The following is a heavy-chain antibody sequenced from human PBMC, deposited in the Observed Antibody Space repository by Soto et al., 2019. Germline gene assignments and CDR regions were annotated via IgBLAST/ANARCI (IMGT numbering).Heavy chain of an antibody. V-gene: IGHV3-30*18. CDR2: ISHHGLKE. CDR3: AKDWVGGSNKYYFEY. D-gene: IGHD1-26*01. J-gene: IGHJ4*02. Sequence: QVQLVESGGGVVRPGRSLRLSCVASGFTFRDYGMHWVRQAPGKWLEWVAGISHHGLKEHYADSVKGRFTISRDNSKKTVYLQLNSLRGDDTAVYYCAKDWVGGSNKYYFEYWGQGTLVTVSS. CDR1: GFTFRDYG.